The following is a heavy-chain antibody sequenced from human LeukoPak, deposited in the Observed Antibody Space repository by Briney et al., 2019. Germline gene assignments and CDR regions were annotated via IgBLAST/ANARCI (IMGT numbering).Heavy chain of an antibody. D-gene: IGHD5-24*01. CDR2: ISGSGGST. Sequence: GGSLRLSCAASGFTFSSYWMSWVRQAPGKGLEWVSAISGSGGSTYYADSVKGRFTISRDNSKNTLYLQMNSLRAEDTAVYYCAKEEMRDGYNLDFDYWGQGTLVTVSS. CDR1: GFTFSSYW. J-gene: IGHJ4*02. CDR3: AKEEMRDGYNLDFDY. V-gene: IGHV3-23*01.